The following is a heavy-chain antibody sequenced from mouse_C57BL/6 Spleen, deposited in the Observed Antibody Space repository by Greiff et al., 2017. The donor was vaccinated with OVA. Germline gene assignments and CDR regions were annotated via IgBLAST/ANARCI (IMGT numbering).Heavy chain of an antibody. J-gene: IGHJ1*03. V-gene: IGHV1-52*01. CDR1: GYTFTSYW. CDR2: IDPSDSET. Sequence: QVHVKQPGAELVRPGSSVKLSCKASGYTFTSYWMHWVKQRPIQGLEWIGNIDPSDSETHYNQKFKDKATLTVDKSSSTAYMQLSSLTSEDSAVYYCARYVPGWYFDVWGTGTTVTVSS. CDR3: ARYVPGWYFDV.